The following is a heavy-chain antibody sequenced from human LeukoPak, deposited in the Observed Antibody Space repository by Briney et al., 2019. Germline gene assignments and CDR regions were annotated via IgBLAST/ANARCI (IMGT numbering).Heavy chain of an antibody. V-gene: IGHV3-74*01. Sequence: GGSLRLSCAASGNYWMHWVRQVPGKGLVWVSHINSDGSWTSYADSVKGRFTISKDNAKNTVYLQMNSLRAEDTAVYYCARSFSYSSSWPFDYWGQGTLVTVSS. D-gene: IGHD6-13*01. CDR2: INSDGSWT. CDR3: ARSFSYSSSWPFDY. J-gene: IGHJ4*02. CDR1: GNYW.